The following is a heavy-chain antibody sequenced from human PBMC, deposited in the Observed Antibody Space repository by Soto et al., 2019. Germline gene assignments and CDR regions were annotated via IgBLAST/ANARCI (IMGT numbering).Heavy chain of an antibody. J-gene: IGHJ4*01. CDR1: VGPISSRTYS. D-gene: IGHD6-19*01. CDR2: IYYHGNN. Sequence: QMQLQESGPGLVKPSETLSLTCAVSVGPISSRTYSWGWIRQPPGKILEWIGTIYYHGNNYSNPSLKSRVTISVDTSNNQLSLRLRSVTAADTDIYYCSRHDGFSSCWGFEYWGHGTLVTVSS. CDR3: SRHDGFSSCWGFEY. V-gene: IGHV4-39*01.